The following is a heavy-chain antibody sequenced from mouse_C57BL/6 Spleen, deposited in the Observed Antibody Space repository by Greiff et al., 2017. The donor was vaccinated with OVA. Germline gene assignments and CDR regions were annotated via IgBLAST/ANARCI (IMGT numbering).Heavy chain of an antibody. CDR1: GFNIKDDY. J-gene: IGHJ3*01. D-gene: IGHD2-2*01. CDR2: IDPENGDT. V-gene: IGHV14-4*01. Sequence: EVQGVESGAELVRPGASVKLSCTASGFNIKDDYMHWVKQRPEQGLEWIGWIDPENGDTEYASKFQGKATITADTSSNTAYLQLSSLTSEDTAVYYCTLMVTTGFAYWGQGTLVTVSA. CDR3: TLMVTTGFAY.